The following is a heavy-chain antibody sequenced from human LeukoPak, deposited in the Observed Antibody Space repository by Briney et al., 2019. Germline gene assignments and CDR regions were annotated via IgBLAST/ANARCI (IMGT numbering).Heavy chain of an antibody. CDR3: ASRKMTYSSSWYLDAFDI. D-gene: IGHD6-13*01. V-gene: IGHV1-18*01. Sequence: ASVKVSCKASGYTFTSYGISWVRQAPGQGLEWMGWISAYNGNTNYAQKLQGRVTMTTDTSTSTAYMELRSLRSDDTAVYYCASRKMTYSSSWYLDAFDIWGQGTMVTVSS. CDR1: GYTFTSYG. J-gene: IGHJ3*02. CDR2: ISAYNGNT.